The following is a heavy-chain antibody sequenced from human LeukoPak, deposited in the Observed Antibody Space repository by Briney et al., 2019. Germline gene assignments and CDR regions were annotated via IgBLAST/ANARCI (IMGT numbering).Heavy chain of an antibody. V-gene: IGHV3-30*18. J-gene: IGHJ5*02. Sequence: GGSLRLSCAASGFSFSTHGMHWVRQAPGKGLEWVAVISYDGSDKYYADSVKGRFSISRNNSKNTLFLQMNSLRGEDTAVYYCAKEVDINNYNCFDPWGQGTLVTVSS. CDR2: ISYDGSDK. CDR3: AKEVDINNYNCFDP. CDR1: GFSFSTHG. D-gene: IGHD5-12*01.